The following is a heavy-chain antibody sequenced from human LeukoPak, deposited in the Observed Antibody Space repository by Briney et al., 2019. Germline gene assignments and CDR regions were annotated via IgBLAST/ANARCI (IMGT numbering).Heavy chain of an antibody. V-gene: IGHV3-23*01. CDR1: GFTFGDYA. CDR2: ISGSGGTT. CDR3: AKERTGGWPFDY. J-gene: IGHJ4*02. D-gene: IGHD6-19*01. Sequence: PGRSLRLSCTTSGFTFGDYAMSWVRQAPGKGLEWVSGISGSGGTTYYADSVKGRLTISRDNSKNTLYLQMNSLRADDTAVYYCAKERTGGWPFDYWGQGTLVTVSS.